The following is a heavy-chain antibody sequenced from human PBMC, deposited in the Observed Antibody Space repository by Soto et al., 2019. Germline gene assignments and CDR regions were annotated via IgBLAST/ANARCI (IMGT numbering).Heavy chain of an antibody. D-gene: IGHD2-8*01. V-gene: IGHV3-30*18. CDR1: GFTFSSYG. Sequence: QVQLVESGGGVVQPGRSLRLSCAASGFTFSSYGMHWVRQAPGKGLEWVAVISYDGSNKYYADSVKGRFTISRDNSKNTLYLQMNSLRAEDTAVYYCAKDMDIVLMVYAFDYWGQGTLVTVSS. CDR2: ISYDGSNK. CDR3: AKDMDIVLMVYAFDY. J-gene: IGHJ4*02.